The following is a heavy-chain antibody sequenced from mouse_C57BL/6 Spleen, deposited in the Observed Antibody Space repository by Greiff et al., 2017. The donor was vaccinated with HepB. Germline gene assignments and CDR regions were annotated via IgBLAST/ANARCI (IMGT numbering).Heavy chain of an antibody. D-gene: IGHD1-1*01. V-gene: IGHV3-6*01. J-gene: IGHJ3*01. CDR2: ISYDGGN. Sequence: DVKLQESGPGLVKPSQSLSLTCSVTGYSITSGYYWNWIRQFPGNKLEWMGYISYDGGNNYNPSLKNRISITRDTSKNQFFLKLNSVTTEDTATYYCARDYYGSSQFAYWGQGTLVTVSA. CDR3: ARDYYGSSQFAY. CDR1: GYSITSGYY.